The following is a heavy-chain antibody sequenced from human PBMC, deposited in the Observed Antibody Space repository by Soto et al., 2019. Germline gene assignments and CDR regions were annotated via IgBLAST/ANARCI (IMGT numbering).Heavy chain of an antibody. D-gene: IGHD3-9*01. CDR2: IYTSGST. V-gene: IGHV4-4*07. J-gene: IGHJ6*04. CDR1: GGSISSYY. Sequence: PSETLSLTCTVSGGSISSYYWSWIRQPAGKGLEWIGRIYTSGSTNYNPSLKSRVTMSVDTSKNQFSLKLSSVTAADTAVYYCARDPVYDISTGNTGPRYCYNGRDGWGKGTTVTVAS. CDR3: ARDPVYDISTGNTGPRYCYNGRDG.